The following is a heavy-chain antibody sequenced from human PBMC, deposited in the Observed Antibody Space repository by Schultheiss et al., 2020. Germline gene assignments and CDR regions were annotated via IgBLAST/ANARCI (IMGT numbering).Heavy chain of an antibody. CDR3: ARESGYSYGYDY. D-gene: IGHD5-18*01. Sequence: SETLSLTCTVSGVSVSSGSYYWSWIRQPPGKGLEWIGYIHYSGRTYYNPSLKSRVTISVDTSKNQFSLKLSSVTAADTAVYYCARESGYSYGYDYWGQGTLVTVS. CDR2: IHYSGRT. CDR1: GVSVSSGSYY. J-gene: IGHJ4*02. V-gene: IGHV4-61*01.